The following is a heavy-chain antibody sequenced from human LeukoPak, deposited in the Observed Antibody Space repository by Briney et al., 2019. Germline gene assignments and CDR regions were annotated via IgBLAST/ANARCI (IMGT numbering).Heavy chain of an antibody. CDR1: GITVSDNY. Sequence: QAGGSLRLSCAVSGITVSDNYMSWVRQAPGKGLEWVANIKQDGSEKYYVDSVKGRFTISRDNARNSLYLQMNSLRAEDTAVYYCARDRGSSSSPWGQGTLVTVSS. CDR3: ARDRGSSSSP. D-gene: IGHD6-13*01. J-gene: IGHJ5*02. V-gene: IGHV3-7*03. CDR2: IKQDGSEK.